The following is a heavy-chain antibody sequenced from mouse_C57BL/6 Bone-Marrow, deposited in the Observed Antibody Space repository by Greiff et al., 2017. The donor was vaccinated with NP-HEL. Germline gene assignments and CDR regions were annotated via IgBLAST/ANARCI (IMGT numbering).Heavy chain of an antibody. V-gene: IGHV1-74*01. CDR1: GYTFTSYC. D-gene: IGHD1-1*01. CDR2: IHPSDSDT. CDR3: AIFCYGSSFAY. Sequence: QVQLKQPGAELVKPGASVKVSCKASGYTFTSYCMHWVKQRPGQGLEWIGRIHPSDSDTNYNQTFKGKATFTVDKSSSTAYMLLSSLTSEDSAVYYCAIFCYGSSFAYWGQGTLVTVSA. J-gene: IGHJ3*01.